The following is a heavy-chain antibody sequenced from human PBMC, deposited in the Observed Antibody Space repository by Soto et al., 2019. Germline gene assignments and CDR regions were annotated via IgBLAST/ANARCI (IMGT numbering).Heavy chain of an antibody. CDR3: ARQSGYSSSWYYYYYGMDV. CDR1: GGSISSSSYY. D-gene: IGHD6-13*01. CDR2: IYYSGST. J-gene: IGHJ6*02. Sequence: SETLSLTCTVSGGSISSSSYYWGWIRQPPGKGLEWIGSIYYSGSTYYNPSLKSRVTISVDTSKNQFSLKLSSVTAADTAVYYCARQSGYSSSWYYYYYGMDVWGQGTTVTVSS. V-gene: IGHV4-39*01.